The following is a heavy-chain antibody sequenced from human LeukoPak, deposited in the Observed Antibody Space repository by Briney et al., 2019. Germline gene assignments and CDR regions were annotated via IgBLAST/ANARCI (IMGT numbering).Heavy chain of an antibody. Sequence: GGSLRLSCAASGFTFSGSALHWVRQAPGKGLEWVGRIRSTANGYATAYAASMKGRFTISRDDSKNTAYLQLDSLKTEDTAVYYCTGNYYGSGSYADFDYWGQGTLVTASS. V-gene: IGHV3-73*01. J-gene: IGHJ4*02. CDR3: TGNYYGSGSYADFDY. CDR1: GFTFSGSA. D-gene: IGHD3-10*01. CDR2: IRSTANGYAT.